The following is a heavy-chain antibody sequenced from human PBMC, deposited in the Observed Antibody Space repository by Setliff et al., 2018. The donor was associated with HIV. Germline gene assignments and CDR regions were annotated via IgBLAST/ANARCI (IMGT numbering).Heavy chain of an antibody. J-gene: IGHJ4*02. CDR3: ARGTYYYDSSGYYPPGY. V-gene: IGHV4-4*08. D-gene: IGHD3-22*01. Sequence: SETLSLTCTVSGVSINSHYWSWIRQPPGKGLEWIGYIYTSGSTNFNPSLKSRVTISVDTSKNQFSLKLSSVTAADTAVYYCARGTYYYDSSGYYPPGYWGQGTLVTVSS. CDR2: IYTSGST. CDR1: GVSINSHY.